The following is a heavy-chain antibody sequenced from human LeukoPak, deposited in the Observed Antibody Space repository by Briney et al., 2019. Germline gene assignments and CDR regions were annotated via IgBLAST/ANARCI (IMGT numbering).Heavy chain of an antibody. J-gene: IGHJ4*02. V-gene: IGHV3-23*01. D-gene: IGHD3-3*01. CDR1: GFIFSSYA. Sequence: GGSLRLSCAASGFIFSSYAMSWVRQAPGKGLEWVSAISGSGGSTYYADSVKGRFTISRDNSKNTLYLLMNSLRAEDTAVYYCARDMGYYDFWSGFDYWGQGTLVTVSS. CDR3: ARDMGYYDFWSGFDY. CDR2: ISGSGGST.